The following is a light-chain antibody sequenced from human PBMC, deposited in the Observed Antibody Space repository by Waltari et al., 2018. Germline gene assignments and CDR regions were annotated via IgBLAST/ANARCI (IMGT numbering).Light chain of an antibody. CDR1: SSDIGSFHH. J-gene: IGLJ1*01. CDR3: TSYTTTDTLYV. Sequence: QSALTQPASVSGSPGQSITIPCTGTSSDIGSFHHVSWYPQYPGKAPTLIIFDVSNRPSGISDRFSGSKSGNTASLTISGLQAEDEADYICTSYTTTDTLYVFGTGTQVTVL. CDR2: DVS. V-gene: IGLV2-14*03.